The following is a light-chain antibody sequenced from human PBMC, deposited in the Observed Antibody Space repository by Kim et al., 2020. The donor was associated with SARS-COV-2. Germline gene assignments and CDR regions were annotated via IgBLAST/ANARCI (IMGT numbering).Light chain of an antibody. J-gene: IGLJ2*01. CDR2: DVS. CDR1: SSDVGGYNY. CDR3: NSYTSSSTVV. Sequence: QSALTQPASVSGSPGQSITISCTGTSSDVGGYNYVSWYQQHPGKAPKLMIYDVSKRPSGVSNRFSGSKSGNTVSLTISGLQAEDEADYYCNSYTSSSTVVFGGGTRLNVL. V-gene: IGLV2-14*01.